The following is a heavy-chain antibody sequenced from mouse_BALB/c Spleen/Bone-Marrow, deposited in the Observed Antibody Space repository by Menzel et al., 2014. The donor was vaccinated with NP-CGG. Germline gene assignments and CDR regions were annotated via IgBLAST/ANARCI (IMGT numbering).Heavy chain of an antibody. CDR3: ARSYYDYDRAWFAY. V-gene: IGHV1-4*01. J-gene: IGHJ3*01. D-gene: IGHD2-4*01. CDR1: GYTFTSYT. Sequence: QVHVKQFGAELARPGASVKMSCKASGYTFTSYTMHWVKQRPGQGLEWIGYINPSSGYTNYNQKFKDKATLTADKSSSTAYMQLSSLTSEDSVVYYCARSYYDYDRAWFAYWGQGTLVTVSA. CDR2: INPSSGYT.